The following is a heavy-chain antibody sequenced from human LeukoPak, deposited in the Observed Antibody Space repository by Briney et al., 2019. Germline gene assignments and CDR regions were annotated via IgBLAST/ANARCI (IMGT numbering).Heavy chain of an antibody. Sequence: GGSLRLSCAASGFTFSGNYMNWVRQAPGKGLEWVSVIYSGGSTYYADSVKGRFTISRDNSKNTLYLQMNSLRAEDTAVYYCARTTGSGYYYGMDVWGQGTTVTVSS. D-gene: IGHD1-1*01. CDR2: IYSGGST. V-gene: IGHV3-53*01. CDR1: GFTFSGNY. CDR3: ARTTGSGYYYGMDV. J-gene: IGHJ6*02.